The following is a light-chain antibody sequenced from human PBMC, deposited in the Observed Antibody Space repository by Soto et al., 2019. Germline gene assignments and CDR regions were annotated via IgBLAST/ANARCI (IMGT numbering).Light chain of an antibody. V-gene: IGKV1-5*03. CDR3: QHYNSYSEA. CDR1: QGISSW. CDR2: KAS. J-gene: IGKJ1*01. Sequence: DIQMTPSPSSVSASVVDRVTITCRASQGISSWLAWYQQKPGKAPKLLIYKASTLKSGVPSRFSGSGSGTEFTLTISSLQPDDFATYYCQHYNSYSEAFGQGTKVDIK.